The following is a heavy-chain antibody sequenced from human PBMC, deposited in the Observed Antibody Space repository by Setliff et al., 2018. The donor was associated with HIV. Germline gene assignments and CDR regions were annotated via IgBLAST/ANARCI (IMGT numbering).Heavy chain of an antibody. V-gene: IGHV3-30*04. CDR1: GFIFNNYA. Sequence: GESLRLSCAASGFIFNNYAMHWVRQAPGKGLEWVAIISYDGGIKNYADSVKGRFTISRDNSKNTLYLQMNSLRPEDTAVYYCAREPTYYYDSSGPHDAFDIWGQGTMVTVSS. CDR2: ISYDGGIK. D-gene: IGHD3-22*01. J-gene: IGHJ3*02. CDR3: AREPTYYYDSSGPHDAFDI.